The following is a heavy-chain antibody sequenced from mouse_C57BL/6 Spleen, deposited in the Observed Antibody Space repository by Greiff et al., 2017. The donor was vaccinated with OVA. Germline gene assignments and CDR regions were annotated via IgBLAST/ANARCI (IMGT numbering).Heavy chain of an antibody. D-gene: IGHD6-1*01. Sequence: EVMLVESGGGLVKPGGSLKLSCAASGFTFSSYTMSWVRQTPEKRLAWVATISGGGGNTYYPDSVKGRFTISRDNAKNTLYLQMSSLRSEDTALYYCARLNLAWFAYWGQGTLVTVSA. CDR1: GFTFSSYT. V-gene: IGHV5-9*01. CDR2: ISGGGGNT. CDR3: ARLNLAWFAY. J-gene: IGHJ3*01.